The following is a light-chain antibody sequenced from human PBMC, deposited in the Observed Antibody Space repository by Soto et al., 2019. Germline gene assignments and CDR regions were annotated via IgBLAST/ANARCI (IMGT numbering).Light chain of an antibody. J-gene: IGKJ1*01. CDR2: GAS. CDR1: QSVSSSY. Sequence: EIVLTQSPGTLSLSPGERATLSCSASQSVSSSYFAWYQQKPGQAPRLLIYGASSRATGIPERFSGSGSGGDFTLTISRLEPEDFAVYYCQQYGISLTFGQGTKVEIK. CDR3: QQYGISLT. V-gene: IGKV3-20*01.